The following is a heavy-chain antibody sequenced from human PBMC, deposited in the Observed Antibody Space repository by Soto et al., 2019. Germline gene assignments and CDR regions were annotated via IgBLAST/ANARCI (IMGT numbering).Heavy chain of an antibody. CDR3: ARSYYHDSSAYYYDY. D-gene: IGHD3-22*01. CDR1: GFMFSVYT. J-gene: IGHJ4*02. Sequence: GGSLRLSCAASGFMFSVYTMNWVRQAPGKGLEWISSINSDSSSVHHADSVKGRFTISRDNAKNSVDLQMNSLRDEDTAVYYCARSYYHDSSAYYYDYWGQGALVTVSS. CDR2: INSDSSSV. V-gene: IGHV3-48*02.